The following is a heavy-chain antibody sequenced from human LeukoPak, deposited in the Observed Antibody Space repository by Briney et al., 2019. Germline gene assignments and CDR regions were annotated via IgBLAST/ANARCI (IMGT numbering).Heavy chain of an antibody. CDR3: AAPRDSSGCYYFDY. Sequence: SVKVSCKASGFTFTSSAVQWVRQARGQRLEWIGWIVVGSGNTNYAQKFQERVTITRDMSTSTAYMELSSLRSEDTAVYYCAAPRDSSGCYYFDYWGQGTLVTVSS. D-gene: IGHD3-22*01. J-gene: IGHJ4*02. CDR2: IVVGSGNT. CDR1: GFTFTSSA. V-gene: IGHV1-58*01.